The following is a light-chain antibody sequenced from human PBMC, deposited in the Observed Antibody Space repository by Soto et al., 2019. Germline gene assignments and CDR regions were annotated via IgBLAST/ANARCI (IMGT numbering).Light chain of an antibody. Sequence: DIQMTQSPSTLSASVGDRVTITCRASQSISSWLAWYQQKPGKAPKLLIYDASSLESGVPSRFRGSGSGTEFTLTISSLQPDDLATYYCQQYNSYSWTFGQGTKVESK. CDR2: DAS. CDR1: QSISSW. J-gene: IGKJ1*01. V-gene: IGKV1-5*01. CDR3: QQYNSYSWT.